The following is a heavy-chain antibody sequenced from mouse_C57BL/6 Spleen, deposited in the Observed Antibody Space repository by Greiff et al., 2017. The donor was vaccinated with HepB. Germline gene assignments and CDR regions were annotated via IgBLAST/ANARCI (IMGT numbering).Heavy chain of an antibody. CDR1: GYTFTDYN. D-gene: IGHD1-1*01. J-gene: IGHJ1*03. Sequence: DVKLQESGPELVKPGASVKIPCKASGYTFTDYNMDWVKQSHGKSLEWIGDINPNNGGTIYNQKFKGKATLTVDKSSSTAYMELRSLTSEDTAVYYCARRILLPWYFDVWGTGTTVTVSS. V-gene: IGHV1-18*01. CDR3: ARRILLPWYFDV. CDR2: INPNNGGT.